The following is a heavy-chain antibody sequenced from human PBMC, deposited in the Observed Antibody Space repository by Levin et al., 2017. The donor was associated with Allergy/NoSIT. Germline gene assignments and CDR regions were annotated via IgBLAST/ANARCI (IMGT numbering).Heavy chain of an antibody. D-gene: IGHD3-10*01. V-gene: IGHV3-30*18. Sequence: GGSLRLSCAASGFTFSSYGMHWVRQAPGKGLEWVAVISYDGSNKYYADSVKGRFTISRDNSKNTLYLQMNSLRAEDTAVYYCAKGLRNYYGSGSPFDYWGQGTLVTVSS. CDR2: ISYDGSNK. CDR1: GFTFSSYG. J-gene: IGHJ4*02. CDR3: AKGLRNYYGSGSPFDY.